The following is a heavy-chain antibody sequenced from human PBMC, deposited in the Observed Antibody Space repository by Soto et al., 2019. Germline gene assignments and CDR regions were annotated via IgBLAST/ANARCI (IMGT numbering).Heavy chain of an antibody. Sequence: SLRLSCAASGFTFSSYGMHWVRQAPGKGLEWVAVISYDGSNKYYADSVKGRFTISRDNSKNTLYLQMNSLRAEDTAVYYCAKDNYDFWSGYYSYWGQGTLVTVSS. CDR2: ISYDGSNK. CDR3: AKDNYDFWSGYYSY. V-gene: IGHV3-30*18. CDR1: GFTFSSYG. D-gene: IGHD3-3*01. J-gene: IGHJ4*02.